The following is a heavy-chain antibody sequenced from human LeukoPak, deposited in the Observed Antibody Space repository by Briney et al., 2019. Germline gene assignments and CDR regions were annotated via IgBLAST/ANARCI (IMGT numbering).Heavy chain of an antibody. D-gene: IGHD3-10*01. CDR1: GFTFSDYG. Sequence: GGSLRPSCAASGFTFSDYGIPWVRKAPGKGLEWVAVIWSEGSNKYYADSVTGRFPISRDNSKKTLYLQMNSLRVEDTAVYYCVRASGSFDYWGQGTLVTVS. CDR3: VRASGSFDY. V-gene: IGHV3-33*01. J-gene: IGHJ4*02. CDR2: IWSEGSNK.